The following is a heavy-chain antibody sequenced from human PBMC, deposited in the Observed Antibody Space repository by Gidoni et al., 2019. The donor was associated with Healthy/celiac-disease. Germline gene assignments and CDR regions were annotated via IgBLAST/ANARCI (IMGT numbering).Heavy chain of an antibody. V-gene: IGHV3-33*01. Sequence: QVQLVESGGGVVQPGRSLRLSCAASGFPFSSYGMHWVRQGPGKGLEWVAVIWYDGSNKYYADSVKGRFTISRDNSKNTLYLQMNSLRAEDTAVYYCARGGWELPFDYWGQGTLVTVSS. D-gene: IGHD1-26*01. J-gene: IGHJ4*02. CDR2: IWYDGSNK. CDR3: ARGGWELPFDY. CDR1: GFPFSSYG.